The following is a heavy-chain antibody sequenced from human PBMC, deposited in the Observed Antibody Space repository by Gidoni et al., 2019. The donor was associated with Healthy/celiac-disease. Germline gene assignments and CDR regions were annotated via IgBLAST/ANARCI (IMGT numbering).Heavy chain of an antibody. CDR1: GGSFSGYY. D-gene: IGHD3-3*01. V-gene: IGHV4-34*01. CDR3: ARGQYYDFWSGAYGMDV. J-gene: IGHJ6*02. Sequence: QVQLQQWGAGLLKPSETLSLTCAVYGGSFSGYYWSWIRQPPGKGLEWIGEINHSGSTNYNPSLKSRVTISVDTSKNQFSLKLSSVTAADTAVYYCARGQYYDFWSGAYGMDVWGQGTTVTVSS. CDR2: INHSGST.